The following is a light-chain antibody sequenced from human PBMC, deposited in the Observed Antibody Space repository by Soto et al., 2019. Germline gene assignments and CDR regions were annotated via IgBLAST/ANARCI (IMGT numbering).Light chain of an antibody. CDR3: SSYTSSSTRV. V-gene: IGLV2-14*01. J-gene: IGLJ3*02. CDR2: EVS. Sequence: QSALTQPASVSGFPGQSITISCTGTSSDVGGYNYVSWYQQHPGKAPKLMIYEVSNRPSGVSNRFSGSTSGNTASLTISGLQAEDEADYYCSSYTSSSTRVFGGGTKLTVL. CDR1: SSDVGGYNY.